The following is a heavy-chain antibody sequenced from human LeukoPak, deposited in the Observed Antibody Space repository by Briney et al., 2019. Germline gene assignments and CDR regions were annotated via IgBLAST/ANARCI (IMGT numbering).Heavy chain of an antibody. CDR2: ISYDGSNK. J-gene: IGHJ4*02. Sequence: GGSLRLSCAASGFTFSSYAMHWVRQAPGKGLEWVAVISYDGSNKYYADSVKGRFTISRDNSKNTLYLQMNSLRAEDTAVYYCATPEDGYSYGSDYWGQGTLVTVSS. V-gene: IGHV3-30-3*01. CDR3: ATPEDGYSYGSDY. CDR1: GFTFSSYA. D-gene: IGHD5-18*01.